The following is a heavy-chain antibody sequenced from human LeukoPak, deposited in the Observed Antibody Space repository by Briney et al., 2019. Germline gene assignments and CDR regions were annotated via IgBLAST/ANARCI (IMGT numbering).Heavy chain of an antibody. J-gene: IGHJ4*02. CDR1: GGSISTSYYY. D-gene: IGHD5-18*01. V-gene: IGHV4-39*01. Sequence: SETLSLTCIVSGGSISTSYYYWAWIRQPPGKGLEWIGNIHNSESTYYNPSLKSRATISVDTSKNQFSLKLSSVTAADTALYYCARQVTFGYAYAYYFDYWDQGSLVTVSS. CDR2: IHNSEST. CDR3: ARQVTFGYAYAYYFDY.